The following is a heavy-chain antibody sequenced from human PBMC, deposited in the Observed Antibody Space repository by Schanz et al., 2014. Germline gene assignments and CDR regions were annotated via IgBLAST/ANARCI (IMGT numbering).Heavy chain of an antibody. CDR2: IWYDGSNK. J-gene: IGHJ3*02. Sequence: VQLVESGGGLVQPGGSLRLSCLASGFAFSSYGMNWVRQAPGKGLEWVAVIWYDGSNKYYADSVKGRFTISRDNAKNSLYLQMNSLRAEDTAVYYCAKGRFGELSAFDIWGQGTMVTVSS. CDR3: AKGRFGELSAFDI. V-gene: IGHV3-33*06. CDR1: GFAFSSYG. D-gene: IGHD3-10*01.